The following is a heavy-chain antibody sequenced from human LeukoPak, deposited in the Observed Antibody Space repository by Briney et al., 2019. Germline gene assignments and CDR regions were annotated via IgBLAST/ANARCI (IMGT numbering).Heavy chain of an antibody. V-gene: IGHV1-24*01. J-gene: IGHJ4*02. CDR2: FDPEDGET. CDR3: ATMYSSSWQFDY. D-gene: IGHD6-13*01. Sequence: ASVKVSCKASGYTFTGYYMHWVRQAPGKGLEWMGGFDPEDGETIYAQKFQGRVTMTEDTSTDTAYMELSSLRSEDTAVYYCATMYSSSWQFDYWGQGTLVTVSS. CDR1: GYTFTGYY.